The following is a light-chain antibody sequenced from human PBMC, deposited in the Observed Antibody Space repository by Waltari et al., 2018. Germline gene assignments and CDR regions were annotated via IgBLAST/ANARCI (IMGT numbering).Light chain of an antibody. V-gene: IGKV3-20*01. J-gene: IGKJ2*01. CDR1: QSIFSNF. Sequence: EILLTQSPGTLSLSPGERVTLSCRASQSIFSNFLAWYQKKPGQPPRLLIYGASSRAIGVPDRFSGSGSGTDFTLTISRLEPEDFAVYYCQQYGGSSYTFGQGTNLEIK. CDR3: QQYGGSSYT. CDR2: GAS.